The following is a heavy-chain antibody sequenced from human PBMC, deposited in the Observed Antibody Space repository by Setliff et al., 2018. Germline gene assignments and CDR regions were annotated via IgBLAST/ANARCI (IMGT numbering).Heavy chain of an antibody. CDR2: INHSGST. CDR1: GGSFSGYY. Sequence: PSETLSLTCAVYGGSFSGYYWSWIRQPPGKGLEWIGEINHSGSTNYNPSLKSRVTISVDTSENQFSLKLSSVTAADTAVYYCARGGLNEGWGSYRFEGYYYYGMDVWGQGTTVTVS. V-gene: IGHV4-34*01. CDR3: ARGGLNEGWGSYRFEGYYYYGMDV. D-gene: IGHD3-16*02. J-gene: IGHJ6*02.